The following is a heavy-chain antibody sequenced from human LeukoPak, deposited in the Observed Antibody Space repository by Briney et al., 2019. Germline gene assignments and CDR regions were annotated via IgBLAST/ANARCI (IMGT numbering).Heavy chain of an antibody. D-gene: IGHD3-10*01. Sequence: PGGSLRLSCAASGFTFSSYSMTWVRQAPGKGLEWVSSISSSSSYIYYADSVKGRFTISRDNAKNSLYLQMNSLRAEDTAVYYCARGITNYGSGTTKGYYYYYGMDVWGQGTTVTVSS. V-gene: IGHV3-21*01. CDR1: GFTFSSYS. J-gene: IGHJ6*02. CDR3: ARGITNYGSGTTKGYYYYYGMDV. CDR2: ISSSSSYI.